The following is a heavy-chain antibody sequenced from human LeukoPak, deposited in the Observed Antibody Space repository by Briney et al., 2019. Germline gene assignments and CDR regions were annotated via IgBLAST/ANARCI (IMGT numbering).Heavy chain of an antibody. V-gene: IGHV4-59*01. CDR1: GGSMNNYY. CDR2: IYYSGST. D-gene: IGHD3-3*01. CDR3: ASWYYDFWSGYKNFDY. Sequence: SETLSLTCTVSGGSMNNYYWNWIRQPAGKGLEWIGHIYYSGSTNYNPSLKSRVTISVDTSKNQFSLKLSSVTAADTAVYYCASWYYDFWSGYKNFDYWGQGTLVTVSS. J-gene: IGHJ4*02.